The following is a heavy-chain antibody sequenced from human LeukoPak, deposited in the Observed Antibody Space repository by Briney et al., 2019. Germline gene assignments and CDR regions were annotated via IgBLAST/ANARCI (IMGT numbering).Heavy chain of an antibody. J-gene: IGHJ4*02. CDR2: IYYSGST. CDR3: ARVSMAVAGSFDY. CDR1: GGSISSYY. V-gene: IGHV4-59*01. Sequence: SETLSVTCTVSGGSISSYYWSWIRQPPGKGLEWIGYIYYSGSTNYNPSLKSRVTISVDTSKNQFSLKLSSVTAADTAVYYCARVSMAVAGSFDYWGQGTLVTVSS. D-gene: IGHD6-19*01.